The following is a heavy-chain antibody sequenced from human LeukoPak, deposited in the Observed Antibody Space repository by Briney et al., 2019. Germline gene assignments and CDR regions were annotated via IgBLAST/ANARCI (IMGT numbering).Heavy chain of an antibody. J-gene: IGHJ5*02. V-gene: IGHV4-59*01. Sequence: KPSETLSLTCTVSGGSISSYYWSWIRQPPGKGLEWIGYIYYSGSTNYNPSLKSRVTISVDTSKNQFSLKLSSVTAADTAVYYCARDGGYSLYNWFDPWGQGTLVTVSS. D-gene: IGHD5-18*01. CDR1: GGSISSYY. CDR2: IYYSGST. CDR3: ARDGGYSLYNWFDP.